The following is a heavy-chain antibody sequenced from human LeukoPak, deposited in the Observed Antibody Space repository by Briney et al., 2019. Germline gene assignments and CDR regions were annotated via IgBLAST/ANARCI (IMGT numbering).Heavy chain of an antibody. CDR2: ISGSGGST. J-gene: IGHJ4*02. V-gene: IGHV3-23*01. D-gene: IGHD3-9*01. Sequence: PGGSLRLSCAASGFTFSSYAISWVRQAPGKGLEWVSGISGSGGSTYYADSVKGRFTISRDNSKNTLYLQMNSLRAEDTAVYYCAKDLEYDILTGYWAFDYWGQGTLVTVSS. CDR3: AKDLEYDILTGYWAFDY. CDR1: GFTFSSYA.